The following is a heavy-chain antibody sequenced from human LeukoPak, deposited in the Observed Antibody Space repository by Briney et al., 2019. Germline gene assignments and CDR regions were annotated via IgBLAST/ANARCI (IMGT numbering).Heavy chain of an antibody. D-gene: IGHD3-22*01. CDR3: ARDYYDSSGYFYPNAFDI. V-gene: IGHV3-48*02. J-gene: IGHJ3*02. CDR1: GFTFSTYS. Sequence: TGGSLRLSCAASGFTFSTYSMNWVRQAPGEGLEWISYISSRTIYYADSVKGRFTISSDNAKNSLYLQMNSLRDEDTAVYYCARDYYDSSGYFYPNAFDIWGQGTMVTVSS. CDR2: ISSRTI.